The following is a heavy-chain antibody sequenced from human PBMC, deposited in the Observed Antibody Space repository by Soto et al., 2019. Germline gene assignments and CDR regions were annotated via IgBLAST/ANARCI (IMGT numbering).Heavy chain of an antibody. CDR2: IYSADKT. D-gene: IGHD2-21*02. CDR1: GFSITDNY. V-gene: IGHV3-53*02. Sequence: EVHLLETGGGLIQPGGSLRLSCATSGFSITDNYMAWVRQAPGKGLEWVSVIYSADKTYYTDYVKGRFTISRDSSKNTLFLQMNSLSPEDTAVYYCAKTTYKDNYYFDPGGQGSLVTVSS. CDR3: AKTTYKDNYYFDP. J-gene: IGHJ5*02.